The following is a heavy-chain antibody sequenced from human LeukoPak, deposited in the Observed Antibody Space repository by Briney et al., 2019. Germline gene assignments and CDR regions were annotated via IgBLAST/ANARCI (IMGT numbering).Heavy chain of an antibody. CDR2: ISGSGGST. V-gene: IGHV3-23*01. D-gene: IGHD5-12*01. Sequence: GGSLRLSCAASGFTFSSYAMSWVRQAPGKGLEWVSAISGSGGSTYYADSVKGRFTISRDNSKNALYLQMNSLRAEDTAAYYCAKSPGYVTPHDYWGQGTLVTVSS. CDR3: AKSPGYVTPHDY. CDR1: GFTFSSYA. J-gene: IGHJ4*02.